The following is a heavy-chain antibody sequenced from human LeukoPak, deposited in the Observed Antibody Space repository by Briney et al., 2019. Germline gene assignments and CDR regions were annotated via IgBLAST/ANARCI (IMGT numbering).Heavy chain of an antibody. J-gene: IGHJ4*02. CDR1: GFTFSGSA. D-gene: IGHD2-2*01. V-gene: IGHV3-73*01. CDR3: TRGIVAVPAAPLADDY. Sequence: PGGSLKLSCAASGFTFSGSAMHWVRQASGKGLEWVGRIRSKANSYATAYAASVKGRFTISRDDSKNTAYLQMNSLKTEDTAVYYCTRGIVAVPAAPLADDYWGQGTLVTVSS. CDR2: IRSKANSYAT.